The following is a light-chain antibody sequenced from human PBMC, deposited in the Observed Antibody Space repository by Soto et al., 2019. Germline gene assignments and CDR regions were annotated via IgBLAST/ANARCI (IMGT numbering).Light chain of an antibody. Sequence: DIQMTQSPSTLSASVGDRVTITCGASQSIRGWLAWYQQKPGKAPKLLIHDASSLESGVPSRFSGSGSGTEFTLTISSLQPDDFATYYCQQYSSYLWTFGQGTKVDIK. V-gene: IGKV1-5*01. CDR2: DAS. J-gene: IGKJ1*01. CDR1: QSIRGW. CDR3: QQYSSYLWT.